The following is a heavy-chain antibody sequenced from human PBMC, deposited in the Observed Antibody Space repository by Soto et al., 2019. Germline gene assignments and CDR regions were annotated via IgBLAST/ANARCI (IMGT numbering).Heavy chain of an antibody. D-gene: IGHD6-6*01. CDR1: GFSLSTSGVG. CDR2: IYWDDDK. J-gene: IGHJ5*02. CDR3: AHRYSEVSIAARRGENWFDP. Sequence: QITLKESGPTLVKPTQTLTLTCTFSGFSLSTSGVGVGWIRQPPGKALEWLALIYWDDDKRYSPSLKSRLTIPKDTSKNQVVLTMTNMDPVDTATYYCAHRYSEVSIAARRGENWFDPWGQGTLVTVSS. V-gene: IGHV2-5*02.